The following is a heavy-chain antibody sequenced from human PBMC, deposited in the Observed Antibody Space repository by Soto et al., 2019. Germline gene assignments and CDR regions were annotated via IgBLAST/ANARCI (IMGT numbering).Heavy chain of an antibody. CDR3: ARDSRTSWIQLDRFDY. CDR1: GGTFSSYA. CDR2: IIPIFGTA. V-gene: IGHV1-69*01. D-gene: IGHD5-18*01. Sequence: QVQLVQSGAEVKKPGSSVKVSCKASGGTFSSYAISWVRQAPGQGLEWMGGIIPIFGTANYAQKFQGRVTITADESTSTAYMELSSLRSDDTAVYYCARDSRTSWIQLDRFDYWGQGTLVTVSS. J-gene: IGHJ4*02.